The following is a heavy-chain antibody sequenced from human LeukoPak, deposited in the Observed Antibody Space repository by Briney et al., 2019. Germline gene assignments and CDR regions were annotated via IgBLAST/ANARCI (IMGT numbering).Heavy chain of an antibody. CDR3: ARVKRGSGSYYMDYYYYMDV. CDR1: RFTFSSYW. D-gene: IGHD3-10*01. V-gene: IGHV3-7*04. Sequence: GGSLRLSCAASRFTFSSYWMSWVRQAAGKGLEWVANIKQDGSEKYYVDSVKGRFTISRDNAKNSLCLQMNSLRAEDTAVYYCARVKRGSGSYYMDYYYYMDVWGKGTTVTISS. J-gene: IGHJ6*03. CDR2: IKQDGSEK.